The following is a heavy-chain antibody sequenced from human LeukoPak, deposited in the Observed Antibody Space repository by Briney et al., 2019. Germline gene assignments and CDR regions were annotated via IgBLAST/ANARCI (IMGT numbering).Heavy chain of an antibody. D-gene: IGHD1-26*01. CDR3: ARVTNRFSVPSSGSPMGY. Sequence: ASVKVSCKASGYTFTGYYMHWVRQAPGQGLEWMGWINPNSGGTNYAQKFQGRVTMTRDTSISTAYMELSRLRSDDTAVYYCARVTNRFSVPSSGSPMGYWGQGTLVTVSS. CDR1: GYTFTGYY. CDR2: INPNSGGT. V-gene: IGHV1-2*02. J-gene: IGHJ4*02.